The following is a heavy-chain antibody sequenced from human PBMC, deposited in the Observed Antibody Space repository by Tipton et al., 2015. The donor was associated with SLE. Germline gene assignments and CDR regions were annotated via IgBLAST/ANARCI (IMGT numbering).Heavy chain of an antibody. D-gene: IGHD3-3*01. CDR2: IYTSGST. CDR3: ARVRSIFGVVIIDY. CDR1: GGSISSGSYY. J-gene: IGHJ4*02. Sequence: TLSLTCTVSGGSISSGSYYWSWIRQPAGKGLEWIGHIYTSGSTNYNPSLKSRVTISVETSKNQFSLKLSSVTAADTAVYYCARVRSIFGVVIIDYWGQGTLVTVSS. V-gene: IGHV4-61*09.